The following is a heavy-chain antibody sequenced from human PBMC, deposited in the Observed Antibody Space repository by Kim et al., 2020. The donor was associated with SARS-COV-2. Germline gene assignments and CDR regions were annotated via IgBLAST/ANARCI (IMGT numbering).Heavy chain of an antibody. CDR1: GFIFDDYA. CDR3: AKSQARAIEVAGKGWFDP. D-gene: IGHD6-19*01. J-gene: IGHJ5*02. V-gene: IGHV3-9*01. Sequence: GGSLRLSCAASGFIFDDYAMHWVRQGPGKGLEWVSGISWNGGSIGYADSVKGRFTISRDNTKNSLYLQMNSLRAEDTALYYCAKSQARAIEVAGKGWFDPWGQGILVTVSS. CDR2: ISWNGGSI.